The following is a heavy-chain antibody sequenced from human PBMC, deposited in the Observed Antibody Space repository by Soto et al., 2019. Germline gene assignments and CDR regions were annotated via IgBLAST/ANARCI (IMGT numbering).Heavy chain of an antibody. Sequence: GASVKVSCKASGGTFSSYAISWVRQAPGQGLEWMGGIIPIFGTANYAQKFQGRVTITADESTSTAYMELSSLRSEDTAVYYCARGGGYSGYDTFYYGMDVWGQGTTVTVSS. J-gene: IGHJ6*02. V-gene: IGHV1-69*13. CDR3: ARGGGYSGYDTFYYGMDV. CDR1: GGTFSSYA. D-gene: IGHD5-12*01. CDR2: IIPIFGTA.